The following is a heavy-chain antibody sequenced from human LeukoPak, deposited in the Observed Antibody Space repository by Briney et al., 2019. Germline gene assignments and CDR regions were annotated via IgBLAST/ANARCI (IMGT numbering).Heavy chain of an antibody. CDR3: ARAEPPKPPHYYYMDV. J-gene: IGHJ6*03. CDR2: IIPIFGTA. Sequence: GASVKVSCKASGGTFSSYAISWVRQAPGQGLEWMGGIIPIFGTANYAQKFQGRVTITTDESTSTAYMELSSLRSEDTAVYYCARAEPPKPPHYYYMDVWGKGTTVTVSS. V-gene: IGHV1-69*05. CDR1: GGTFSSYA. D-gene: IGHD1-26*01.